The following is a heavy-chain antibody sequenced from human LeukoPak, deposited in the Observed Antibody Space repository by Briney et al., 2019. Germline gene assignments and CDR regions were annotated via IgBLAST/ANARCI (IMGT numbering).Heavy chain of an antibody. CDR2: INHSGST. V-gene: IGHV4-34*01. Sequence: PSETLSLTCAVYGGSFSGYYWSWIRQPPGKGLEWIGEINHSGSTNYNPSLKSRVTISVDTSKNQSSLKLSSVTAADTAVYYCARGRYGGPFDYWGQGTLVTVSS. J-gene: IGHJ4*02. D-gene: IGHD5-12*01. CDR3: ARGRYGGPFDY. CDR1: GGSFSGYY.